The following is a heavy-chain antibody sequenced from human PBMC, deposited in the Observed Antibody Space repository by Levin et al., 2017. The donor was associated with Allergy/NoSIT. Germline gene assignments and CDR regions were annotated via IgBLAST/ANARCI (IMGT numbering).Heavy chain of an antibody. Sequence: SETLSLTCTVSGGSITSSSYYWGWIRQPPGKGLEWIGSYFYSGNTYYSPSHKSRVTISADTSKNQFSLRLTSVTAADTAVYYCARYTRAVVSSNPTRASFDYWGQGTLVIVSS. D-gene: IGHD3-22*01. V-gene: IGHV4-39*01. CDR2: YFYSGNT. CDR3: ARYTRAVVSSNPTRASFDY. J-gene: IGHJ4*02. CDR1: GGSITSSSYY.